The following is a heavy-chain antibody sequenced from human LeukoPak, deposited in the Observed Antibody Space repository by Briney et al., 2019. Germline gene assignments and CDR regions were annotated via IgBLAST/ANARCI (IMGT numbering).Heavy chain of an antibody. V-gene: IGHV3-23*01. Sequence: PGASLRLSCAASGFTFSSYALNWVRQAPGKGLEWVSAVFGSGGNTYYADSVKGRFTISRENSNNTLYLQMSSLRAEDAAIYYRAKGALGTFYSHFDSWGQGTLVTVSS. CDR1: GFTFSSYA. CDR2: VFGSGGNT. D-gene: IGHD3-10*01. J-gene: IGHJ4*02. CDR3: AKGALGTFYSHFDS.